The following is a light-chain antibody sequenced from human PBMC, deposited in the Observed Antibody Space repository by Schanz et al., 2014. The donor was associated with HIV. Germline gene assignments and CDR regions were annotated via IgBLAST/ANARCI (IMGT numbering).Light chain of an antibody. J-gene: IGLJ3*02. V-gene: IGLV1-44*01. CDR1: NSNIGSNT. Sequence: QSVLTQPPSASGPPGQRVTISCSGSNSNIGSNTVNWYQQLPGTAPKLRIYSNNQRPSGVPDRFSGSKSGTSASLAISGLQSEDEADYYCSAWDDSLSGWVFGGGTKLTVL. CDR2: SNN. CDR3: SAWDDSLSGWV.